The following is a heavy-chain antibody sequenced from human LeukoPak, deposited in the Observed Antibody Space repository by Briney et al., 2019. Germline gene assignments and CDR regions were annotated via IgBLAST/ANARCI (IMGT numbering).Heavy chain of an antibody. Sequence: GGSLRLSCAASGFTFSSSAMSWVRQAPGKGLEWVSSISGSGSGGSTYYADSLKGRFTISRDNAKNSLYLQMNSLRAEDTAVYYCARELSGSSWFGRYFDYWGQGTLVTVSS. D-gene: IGHD3-16*02. J-gene: IGHJ4*02. V-gene: IGHV3-23*01. CDR3: ARELSGSSWFGRYFDY. CDR1: GFTFSSSA. CDR2: ISGSGSGGST.